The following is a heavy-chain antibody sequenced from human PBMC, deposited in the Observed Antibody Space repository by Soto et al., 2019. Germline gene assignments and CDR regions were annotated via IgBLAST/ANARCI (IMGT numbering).Heavy chain of an antibody. D-gene: IGHD2-15*01. V-gene: IGHV4-34*01. CDR2: INHSGST. J-gene: IGHJ5*02. CDR1: GGSFSGYY. Sequence: TLSLTCAVYGGSFSGYYWSWIRQPPGKGLEWIGEINHSGSTNYNPSLKSRVTISVDTSKNQFSLKLSSVTAADTAVYYCARGPSGGSFSNWFDPWGQGTLVTVSS. CDR3: ARGPSGGSFSNWFDP.